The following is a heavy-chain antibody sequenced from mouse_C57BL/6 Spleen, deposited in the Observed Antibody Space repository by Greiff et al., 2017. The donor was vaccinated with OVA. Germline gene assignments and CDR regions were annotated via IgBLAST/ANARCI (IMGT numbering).Heavy chain of an antibody. Sequence: VQLKQSGPELVKPGASVKISCKASGYSFTGYYMNWVKQSPEKSLEWIGEINPSTGGTTYNQKFKAKATLTVDKSSSTAYMQLKSLTSEDAAVYYCARGTTVAMDYWGQGTSVTVSS. D-gene: IGHD1-1*01. CDR1: GYSFTGYY. J-gene: IGHJ4*01. CDR2: INPSTGGT. V-gene: IGHV1-42*01. CDR3: ARGTTVAMDY.